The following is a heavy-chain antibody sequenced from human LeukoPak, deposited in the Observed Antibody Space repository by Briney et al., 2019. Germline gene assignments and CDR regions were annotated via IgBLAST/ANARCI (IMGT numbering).Heavy chain of an antibody. J-gene: IGHJ2*01. CDR2: IYPGDSDT. Sequence: GASLQISCKGSGYSFTRNWIGWVRPMPGKGLEWMGIIYPGDSDTRYSPSFQGQVTISADKSINTAYLQWSSLKASDTAMYYCARRVVNNRNWYFNLWGRGTLVTVSS. CDR3: ARRVVNNRNWYFNL. V-gene: IGHV5-51*01. CDR1: GYSFTRNW. D-gene: IGHD4-23*01.